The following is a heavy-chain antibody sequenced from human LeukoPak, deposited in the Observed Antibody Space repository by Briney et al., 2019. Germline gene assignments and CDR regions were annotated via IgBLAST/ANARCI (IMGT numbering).Heavy chain of an antibody. V-gene: IGHV1-69*05. J-gene: IGHJ5*02. CDR3: ARDLKYSSAPDVDKTFDP. Sequence: GSSVKVSGKASGGTFSSYAFSWVRQAPGQGLKWMGAIIPIFDATNYAQKFQGRVTITTDESTSTAYMELSSLRSEATAVYYCARDLKYSSAPDVDKTFDPWGQGTLVTVSS. CDR1: GGTFSSYA. CDR2: IIPIFDAT. D-gene: IGHD6-25*01.